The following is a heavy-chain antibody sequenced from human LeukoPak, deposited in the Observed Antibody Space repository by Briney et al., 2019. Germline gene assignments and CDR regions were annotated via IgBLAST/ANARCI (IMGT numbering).Heavy chain of an antibody. CDR3: ARDWNAYYGSGSYRRRGNWFDP. D-gene: IGHD3-10*01. CDR2: IIPIFGTA. J-gene: IGHJ5*02. CDR1: GYTFTGYY. V-gene: IGHV1-69*05. Sequence: GASVKVSCKASGYTFTGYYMHWVRQAPGQGLEWMGGIIPIFGTANYAQKFQGRVTITTDESTSTAYMELSSLRSEDTAVYYCARDWNAYYGSGSYRRRGNWFDPWGQGTLVTVSS.